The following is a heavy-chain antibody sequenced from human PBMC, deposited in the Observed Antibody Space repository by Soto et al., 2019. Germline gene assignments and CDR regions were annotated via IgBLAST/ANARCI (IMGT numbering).Heavy chain of an antibody. CDR3: ARAHGYSYGRGNWFDP. Sequence: QVQLVQSGAEVKKPGSSVKVSCKASGGTFSSYAISWVRQAPGQGLKWMGGIIPIFGTANYAQKFQGRVMITADESTCTAFMELSSLRSEDTAVYYCARAHGYSYGRGNWFDPWGQGTLVTVSS. J-gene: IGHJ5*02. V-gene: IGHV1-69*12. CDR1: GGTFSSYA. CDR2: IIPIFGTA. D-gene: IGHD5-18*01.